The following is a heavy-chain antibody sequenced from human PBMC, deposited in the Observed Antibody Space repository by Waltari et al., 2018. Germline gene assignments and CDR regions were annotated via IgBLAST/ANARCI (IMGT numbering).Heavy chain of an antibody. D-gene: IGHD3-9*01. V-gene: IGHV1-18*01. CDR3: ARVNDYDILTGYFPTKFDY. Sequence: QVQLVQSGAEVKKPGASVKVSCKASGYTFTSYGISWVRQAPGQGLERMGWISAYNGNTNYAQKLQGRVTMTTDTATSTAYIEPRSLRSDDTAVYYCARVNDYDILTGYFPTKFDYWGQGTLVTVSS. CDR1: GYTFTSYG. CDR2: ISAYNGNT. J-gene: IGHJ4*02.